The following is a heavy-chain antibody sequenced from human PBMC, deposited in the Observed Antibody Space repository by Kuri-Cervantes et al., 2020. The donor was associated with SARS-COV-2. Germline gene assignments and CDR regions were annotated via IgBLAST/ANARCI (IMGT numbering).Heavy chain of an antibody. CDR1: GGSFSGYY. D-gene: IGHD6-13*01. CDR2: INHSGST. V-gene: IGHV4-34*01. CDR3: ARGSNSGIAAAGTNWFDP. J-gene: IGHJ5*02. Sequence: SQTLSLTCAVYGGSFSGYYWSWIRQPPGKGLEWIGEINHSGSTNYNPSLKSRVTISVDTSKNQFSLKLSSVTAADMAVYYCARGSNSGIAAAGTNWFDPWGQGTLVTVSS.